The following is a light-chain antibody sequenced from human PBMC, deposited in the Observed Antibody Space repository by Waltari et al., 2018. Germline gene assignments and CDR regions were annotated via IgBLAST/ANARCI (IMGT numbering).Light chain of an antibody. V-gene: IGLV3-1*01. J-gene: IGLJ2*01. CDR1: KLGEKY. Sequence: SYALTQPPSVSVSPGQTASITCSGDKLGEKYACWYQQKPGQSPVLVIYQDSKRPSGIPERFSGSNSGNTATLTISGTQAMDEADYYCQAWDSSTVVFGGGTKLTVL. CDR2: QDS. CDR3: QAWDSSTVV.